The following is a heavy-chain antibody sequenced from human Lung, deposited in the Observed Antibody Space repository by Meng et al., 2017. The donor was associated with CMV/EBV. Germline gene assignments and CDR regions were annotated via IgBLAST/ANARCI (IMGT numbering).Heavy chain of an antibody. D-gene: IGHD2-8*01. Sequence: SVXVSRXAPEGTFKRYFLGWMRQAPGQGLAWMGGIIPFLNKAHYAEILKGRVTITADKTTSTAYTKLGVLKIEGTAVYYCAGVLVLIKIDTEEYNWFDPWGQG. V-gene: IGHV1-69*10. CDR1: EGTFKRYF. CDR3: AGVLVLIKIDTEEYNWFDP. CDR2: IIPFLNKA. J-gene: IGHJ5*02.